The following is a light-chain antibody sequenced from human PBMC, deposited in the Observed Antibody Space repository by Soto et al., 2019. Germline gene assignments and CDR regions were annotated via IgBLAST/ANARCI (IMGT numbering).Light chain of an antibody. CDR1: QSVSSY. V-gene: IGKV3-11*01. Sequence: EIVLTQSPATLSLSPGERATLSCRASQSVSSYLAWYQQKPGQTPRLLIYDASNRATGIPARFSGSGSGTYFTLTISSLGPEYFAVYYCQQRSSWPRTFGQGTKLEIK. CDR3: QQRSSWPRT. J-gene: IGKJ2*01. CDR2: DAS.